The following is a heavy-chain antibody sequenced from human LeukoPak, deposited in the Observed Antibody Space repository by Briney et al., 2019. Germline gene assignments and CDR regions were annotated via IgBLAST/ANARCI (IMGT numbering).Heavy chain of an antibody. CDR2: IYYSGST. J-gene: IGHJ6*03. CDR1: GGSISSYY. D-gene: IGHD6-19*01. V-gene: IGHV4-59*01. Sequence: PSETLSLTRTVSGGSISSYYWSWIRQPPGKGLEWIGYIYYSGSTNYNPSLKSRVTISVDTSKNQFSLKLSSVTAADTAVYYCAHHQWLGTNYYMDVWGKGTTVTVSS. CDR3: AHHQWLGTNYYMDV.